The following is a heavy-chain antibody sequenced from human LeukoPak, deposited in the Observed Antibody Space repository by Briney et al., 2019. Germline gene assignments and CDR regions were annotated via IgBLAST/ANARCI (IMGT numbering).Heavy chain of an antibody. CDR3: ARGGSIAARPIDY. D-gene: IGHD6-6*01. J-gene: IGHJ4*02. V-gene: IGHV3-64*01. Sequence: GGTLRLSCAASGFTFSSYEMNCVRQAPGKGLEYVSAISSNGGSTYYANSVKGRFTISRDNSKNTLFLQMGSLRAEDMAVYYCARGGSIAARPIDYWGQGTLVTVSS. CDR2: ISSNGGST. CDR1: GFTFSSYE.